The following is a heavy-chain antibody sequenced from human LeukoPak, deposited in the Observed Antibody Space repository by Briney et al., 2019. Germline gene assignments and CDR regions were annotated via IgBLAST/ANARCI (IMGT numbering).Heavy chain of an antibody. Sequence: SETLSLTCTVSVGPISSYYWSWIRQPPGKGLEWIGFIYDSGSTNYNPSLKSRVTISEDTSKNQFSLKLRSVTAADTAVYYCARTTEAHSWQTRYYSYYMDVWGKGTTVTVSS. CDR3: ARTTEAHSWQTRYYSYYMDV. CDR2: IYDSGST. D-gene: IGHD6-13*01. CDR1: VGPISSYY. V-gene: IGHV4-59*01. J-gene: IGHJ6*03.